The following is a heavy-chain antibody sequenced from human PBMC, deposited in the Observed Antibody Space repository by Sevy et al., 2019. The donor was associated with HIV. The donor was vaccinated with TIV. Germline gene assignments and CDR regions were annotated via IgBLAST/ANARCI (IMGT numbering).Heavy chain of an antibody. V-gene: IGHV3-53*01. D-gene: IGHD2-2*01. CDR2: FYSGGNT. CDR3: AREAMPPEYAFDI. Sequence: GGSLRLSCAASGLTVSNNYMAWVRQAPGKGLECVSVFYSGGNTYYADSVEGRFTVSRYDSKNTVYLQMNSLRVEDTALYYCAREAMPPEYAFDIWGQGTMVTVSS. CDR1: GLTVSNNY. J-gene: IGHJ3*02.